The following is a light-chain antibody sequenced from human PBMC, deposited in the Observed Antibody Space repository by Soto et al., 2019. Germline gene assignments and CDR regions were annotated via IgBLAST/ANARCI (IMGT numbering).Light chain of an antibody. V-gene: IGLV2-14*03. CDR2: DVN. Sequence: QSALTKPASVSGSPGQSIAISCTGSSSDIGAYNYVFWYQQHPGKAPTLMIYDVNNRPSGVSDRFSGSKSGNTASLTISGLQAEDEADYYCSSYTSESTYVLVTGTKLTVL. CDR3: SSYTSESTYV. CDR1: SSDIGAYNY. J-gene: IGLJ1*01.